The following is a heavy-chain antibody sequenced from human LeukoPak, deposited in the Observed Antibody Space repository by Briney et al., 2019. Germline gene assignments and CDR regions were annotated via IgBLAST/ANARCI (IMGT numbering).Heavy chain of an antibody. V-gene: IGHV3-7*04. Sequence: GGSLRLSCVASGFPFSSYWMTWVRQAPGKGLEWVANIKQDGSKRSYVDSVKGRFTISRDNAKNSLYLQMNSLRAEDTAIYCCTGVGYIDEGIDYWGQGTLVTVSS. CDR3: TGVGYIDEGIDY. D-gene: IGHD5-24*01. CDR1: GFPFSSYW. CDR2: IKQDGSKR. J-gene: IGHJ4*02.